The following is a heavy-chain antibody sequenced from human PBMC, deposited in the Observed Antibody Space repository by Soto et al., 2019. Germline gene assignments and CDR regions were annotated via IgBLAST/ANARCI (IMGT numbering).Heavy chain of an antibody. CDR2: IYYSGST. D-gene: IGHD6-19*01. V-gene: IGHV4-30-4*01. J-gene: IGHJ4*02. CDR1: GGSISSGDYY. CDR3: ARDKGSGWSAGFDY. Sequence: QVQLQESGPGLVKPSQTLSLTCTVSGGSISSGDYYWSWIRQPPGKGLEWIGYIYYSGSTYYNPSLKTRVTISVDTSKTQFSLKLSSVTAADAAVYYCARDKGSGWSAGFDYWGQGTLVTVSS.